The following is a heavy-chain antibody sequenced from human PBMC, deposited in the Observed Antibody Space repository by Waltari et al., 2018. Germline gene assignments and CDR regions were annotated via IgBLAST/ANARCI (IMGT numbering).Heavy chain of an antibody. Sequence: QVQLVQSGAEVKKPGASVKVSCKASGYTFTSYAMHWVRQAPGQRLEWMGWINAGNGNTKYSQKFQGRVTITRDTSASTAYMELSSLRSEDTAVYYCARDLSRLLWFGESTPYYYYGMDVCGQGPIGHRLL. CDR3: ARDLSRLLWFGESTPYYYYGMDV. J-gene: IGHJ6*02. D-gene: IGHD3-10*01. CDR2: INAGNGNT. CDR1: GYTFTSYA. V-gene: IGHV1-3*01.